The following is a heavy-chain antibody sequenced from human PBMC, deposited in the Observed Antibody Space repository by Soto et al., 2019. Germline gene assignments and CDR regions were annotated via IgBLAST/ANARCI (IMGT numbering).Heavy chain of an antibody. CDR3: ARHPKSRTSIDYYYAVDV. CDR2: VNPGDSYT. J-gene: IGHJ6*02. Sequence: GESLKISCQGSGYSFSTYCIGWVRQMPGRGLDWMGVVNPGDSYTRYSPSFQGQVTISADKSISTAYLQWSGLRASDTAIYYCARHPKSRTSIDYYYAVDVWGQGTTVTVSS. D-gene: IGHD3-10*01. V-gene: IGHV5-51*01. CDR1: GYSFSTYC.